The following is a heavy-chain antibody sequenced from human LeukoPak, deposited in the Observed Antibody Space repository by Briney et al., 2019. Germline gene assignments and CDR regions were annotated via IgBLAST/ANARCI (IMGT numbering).Heavy chain of an antibody. J-gene: IGHJ4*02. CDR2: IRYDGSNK. V-gene: IGHV3-30*02. D-gene: IGHD6-19*01. Sequence: PGGSLRLSCAASGFTFSSYGMHWVRQAPGKGLEWVAFIRYDGSNKYYADSVKSRFTISRDNSKNTLYLQMNSLRAEDTAVYYCAKDRGEQWLVLDYWGQGTLVTVSS. CDR3: AKDRGEQWLVLDY. CDR1: GFTFSSYG.